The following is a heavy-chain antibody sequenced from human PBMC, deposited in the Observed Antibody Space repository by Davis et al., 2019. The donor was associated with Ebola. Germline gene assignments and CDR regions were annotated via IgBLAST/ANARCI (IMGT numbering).Heavy chain of an antibody. J-gene: IGHJ4*02. CDR1: GFTLSDYW. CDR3: ARDEHPWVAGGDY. Sequence: GESLKISCGASGFTLSDYWMSWVRQAPGKGLEWVANIKPDGSERYYVDSVKGRFTISRDNAKNSLYLQVNSLRVDDTAVYYCARDEHPWVAGGDYWGQGTLVTVSS. CDR2: IKPDGSER. V-gene: IGHV3-7*01. D-gene: IGHD6-19*01.